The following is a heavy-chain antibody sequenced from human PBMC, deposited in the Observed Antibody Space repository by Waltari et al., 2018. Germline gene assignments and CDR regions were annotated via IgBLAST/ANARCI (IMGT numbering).Heavy chain of an antibody. Sequence: QVQLVESGGGLVKPGGSLRLSCAASGFTFSEYYMTWIRQAPGKGLEWVSYIGPDGETIYYADSVKGRFSISRDNAKNSVYLQMNSLRAEDTAVYYCARDRAYSTSSGSFWWFDPWGQGTLVTVSS. CDR1: GFTFSEYY. J-gene: IGHJ5*02. CDR2: IGPDGETI. D-gene: IGHD6-6*01. V-gene: IGHV3-11*01. CDR3: ARDRAYSTSSGSFWWFDP.